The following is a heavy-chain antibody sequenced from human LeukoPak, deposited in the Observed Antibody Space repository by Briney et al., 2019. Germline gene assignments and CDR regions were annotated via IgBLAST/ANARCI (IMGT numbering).Heavy chain of an antibody. V-gene: IGHV3-33*01. CDR2: IWYDGSNR. D-gene: IGHD6-13*01. J-gene: IGHJ4*02. CDR3: ARSIASAGH. Sequence: EGSLRLSCAASGFTFSSYGMHWVRQAPGKGLEWVAVIWYDGSNRYYADSVKGRFTISRDNSKNTLYLQMNSLRAEDTAVYYCARSIASAGHWGQGTLVTVSS. CDR1: GFTFSSYG.